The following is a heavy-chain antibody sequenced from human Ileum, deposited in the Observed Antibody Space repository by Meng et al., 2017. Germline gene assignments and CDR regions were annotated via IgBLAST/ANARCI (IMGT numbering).Heavy chain of an antibody. CDR1: GGSMNRGGFY. CDR2: IDYIGNT. V-gene: IGHV4-31*03. J-gene: IGHJ4*02. Sequence: GPRQGSGPGLVKSSQTLSLTCTASGGSMNRGGFYWNWIRQHPGKGLEWIGYIDYIGNTYYTPSLESRLSISADTSKNQFSLQLNSVTPEDAAVYYCARGGGSYYHFDYWGQGTLVTVSS. CDR3: ARGGGSYYHFDY. D-gene: IGHD1-26*01.